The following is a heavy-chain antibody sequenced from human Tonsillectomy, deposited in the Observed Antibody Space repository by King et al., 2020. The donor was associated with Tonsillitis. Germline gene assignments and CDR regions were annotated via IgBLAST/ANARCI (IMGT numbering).Heavy chain of an antibody. CDR1: EYSFTKYY. CDR2: INPSDGST. CDR3: ASGYLLDSSSEAWFDP. J-gene: IGHJ5*02. V-gene: IGHV1-46*03. Sequence: VQLVESGAEVKKPGASVKVSCKASEYSFTKYYMHWVRQAPGQGLEWMGVINPSDGSTRYAQKFQGGVTMTRDTSKSTVYMELNSLRSEDTAFYYCASGYLLDSSSEAWFDPGRQGTRVPVPS. D-gene: IGHD3-22*01.